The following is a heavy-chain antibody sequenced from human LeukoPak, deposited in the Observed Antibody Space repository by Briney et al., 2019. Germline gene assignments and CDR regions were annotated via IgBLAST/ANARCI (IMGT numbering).Heavy chain of an antibody. V-gene: IGHV4-30-2*01. J-gene: IGHJ4*02. CDR3: ARGIAAAGMDY. CDR1: GGSNSSGGSS. CDR2: IYHSGST. Sequence: PSETLSLTCAVSGGSNSSGGSSWSWIRQPPGKGLEWIGYIYHSGSTYYNPSLKSRVTISVDRSKNQFSLKLSSVTAVDTAVYYCARGIAAAGMDYWGQGTLVTVSS. D-gene: IGHD6-13*01.